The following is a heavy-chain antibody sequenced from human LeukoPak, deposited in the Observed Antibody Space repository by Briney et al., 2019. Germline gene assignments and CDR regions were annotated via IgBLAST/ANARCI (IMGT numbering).Heavy chain of an antibody. D-gene: IGHD3-22*01. CDR3: ARETYSYDSSGNSPFDY. V-gene: IGHV3-48*03. Sequence: GGCLRLSCAASGFTFNNYELNWVRQAPGKGLEWVSKISSSGSKIYYAGSVKGRLIISRDNVKNSLYLQMNSLRAEDTAVYYCARETYSYDSSGNSPFDYWGQGTLVTVSS. J-gene: IGHJ4*02. CDR2: ISSSGSKI. CDR1: GFTFNNYE.